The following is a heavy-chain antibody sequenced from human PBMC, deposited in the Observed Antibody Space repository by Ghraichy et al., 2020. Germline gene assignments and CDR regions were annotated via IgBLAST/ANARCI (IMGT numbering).Heavy chain of an antibody. CDR3: ARRFLVTASYYKPVDV. D-gene: IGHD3-10*01. CDR2: INPNSGGT. CDR1: GYTFTGYY. J-gene: IGHJ6*02. V-gene: IGHV1-2*02. Sequence: ASVKVSCKASGYTFTGYYIHWVRQAAGQGLEWMGWINPNSGGTKYAQKFKGRVTMTRDTSITTAYMDLSRLRSDDTAVYYCARRFLVTASYYKPVDVWSPVPTFTLSS.